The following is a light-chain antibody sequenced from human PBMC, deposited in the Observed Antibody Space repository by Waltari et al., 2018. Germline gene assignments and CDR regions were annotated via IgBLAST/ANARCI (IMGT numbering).Light chain of an antibody. V-gene: IGLV2-11*01. CDR2: DVT. CDR1: SSDIGCYNY. CDR3: YSYADTFTWV. J-gene: IGLJ3*02. Sequence: QSALTQPRSVSGSPGQSVTISCTGTSSDIGCYNYVPWYQQHPGKAPKLIIYDVTKRPSGVPDRFSASKSGNTASLTIAGLQADDEADYYCYSYADTFTWVFGGGTKLTVL.